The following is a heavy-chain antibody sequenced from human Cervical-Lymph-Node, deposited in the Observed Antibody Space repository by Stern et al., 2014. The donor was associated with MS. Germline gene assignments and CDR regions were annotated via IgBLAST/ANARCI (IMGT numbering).Heavy chain of an antibody. V-gene: IGHV4-34*01. J-gene: IGHJ6*02. CDR2: ISHSGTT. Sequence: QVQLQQWGAGLLKPSETLSLTCAVYGGSLSGHYWSWIRQPPGKGLEWIGEISHSGTTSYSPSLKSPVTISVVPPKNQLSLKLSSVTAADTAVYYCARVRAEDRSSSDLYDYYGMDVWGQGTTVTVSS. CDR1: GGSLSGHY. CDR3: ARVRAEDRSSSDLYDYYGMDV. D-gene: IGHD6-6*01.